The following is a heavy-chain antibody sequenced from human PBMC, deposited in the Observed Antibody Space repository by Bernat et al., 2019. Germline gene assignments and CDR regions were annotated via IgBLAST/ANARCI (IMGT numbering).Heavy chain of an antibody. CDR2: IYYSGST. V-gene: IGHV4-30-4*01. J-gene: IGHJ2*01. Sequence: QVQLQESGPGLVKPSQTLSLTCTVSGGSISSGDYYWSWIRQPPGKGLEWIGYIYYSGSTYYNPSLKSRVTITVDTAKNQFYLKLSSVTAADTAVYYCARVEATANYWYFDLWGRGTLVTVSS. D-gene: IGHD5-12*01. CDR3: ARVEATANYWYFDL. CDR1: GGSISSGDYY.